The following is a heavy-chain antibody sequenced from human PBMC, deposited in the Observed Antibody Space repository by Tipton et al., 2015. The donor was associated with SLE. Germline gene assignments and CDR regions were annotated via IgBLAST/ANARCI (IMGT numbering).Heavy chain of an antibody. Sequence: TLSLTCTVSGGSISSSSYYWGWIRQPPGKGLEWIGYIYYSGSTYYNPSLKSRVTISVDTSKNQFSLKLSSVTAADTAVYYCARAGGAFDIWGQGTMVTVSS. D-gene: IGHD2-15*01. J-gene: IGHJ3*02. CDR1: GGSISSSSYY. V-gene: IGHV4-31*03. CDR2: IYYSGST. CDR3: ARAGGAFDI.